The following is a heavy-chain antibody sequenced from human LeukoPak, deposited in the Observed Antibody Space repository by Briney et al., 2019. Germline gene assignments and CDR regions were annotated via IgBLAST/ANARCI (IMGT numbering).Heavy chain of an antibody. CDR2: IYTSGST. J-gene: IGHJ5*02. Sequence: PSETLSLTCTVSGGSISSYYWSWIRQPAGNGLEGIGRIYTSGSTNYNPYLKSRVTMSVDTSKNQFSLKLSSVTAADTAVYYCARAISGDYDQVGFAPWGQGTLVTVSS. CDR3: ARAISGDYDQVGFAP. V-gene: IGHV4-4*07. D-gene: IGHD4-17*01. CDR1: GGSISSYY.